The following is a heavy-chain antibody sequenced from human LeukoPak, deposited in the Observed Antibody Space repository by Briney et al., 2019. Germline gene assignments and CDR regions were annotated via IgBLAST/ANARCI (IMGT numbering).Heavy chain of an antibody. J-gene: IGHJ6*02. V-gene: IGHV4-34*01. D-gene: IGHD2-2*01. Sequence: SETLSLTCAVYGGSFSGYYWSWIRQPPGEGLEWIGEINHSGSTNYNPSPKSRVTISVDTSKNQFSLKLSSVTAADTAVYYCAGAYQLPYYGMDVWGQGTTVTVSS. CDR3: AGAYQLPYYGMDV. CDR1: GGSFSGYY. CDR2: INHSGST.